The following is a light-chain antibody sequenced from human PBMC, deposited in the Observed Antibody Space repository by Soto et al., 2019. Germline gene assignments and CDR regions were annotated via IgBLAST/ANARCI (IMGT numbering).Light chain of an antibody. J-gene: IGKJ5*01. CDR3: QQYCSSIT. CDR2: GAS. Sequence: EIVLTQSPGTLSLSPGERATLSCRASQSVSSSYLAWYQQKPGQAPRLLIYGASSRATGIPDRFSGSGSGTDFTLTISRLESVDFAVYYCQQYCSSITFGQGTRLEIK. V-gene: IGKV3-20*01. CDR1: QSVSSSY.